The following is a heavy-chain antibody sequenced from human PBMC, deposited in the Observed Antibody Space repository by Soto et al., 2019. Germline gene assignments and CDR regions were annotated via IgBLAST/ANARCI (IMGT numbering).Heavy chain of an antibody. J-gene: IGHJ6*02. CDR3: ARAVLSSSRPSYYEYGMDV. CDR2: IIPLFGTT. D-gene: IGHD3-16*01. CDR1: GGTFSSNS. V-gene: IGHV1-69*06. Sequence: QVQLVPSGAEVKRPGSSVKVSCKASGGTFSSNSLNWVRQAPGQGLEWMGSIIPLFGTTDYAQNFQGRVTISADKFTNTACMELSSLRSEDTAVYFCARAVLSSSRPSYYEYGMDVWGQGTTVTVSS.